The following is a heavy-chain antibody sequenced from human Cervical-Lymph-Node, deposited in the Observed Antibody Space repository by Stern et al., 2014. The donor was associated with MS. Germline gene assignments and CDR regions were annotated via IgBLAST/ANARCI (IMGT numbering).Heavy chain of an antibody. D-gene: IGHD5-24*01. J-gene: IGHJ6*02. V-gene: IGHV3-30*18. CDR3: AKQPTEMARTNYYHFYAMDV. CDR2: ISYDGSNT. Sequence: VQLVESGGGVVQPGRSLRLSCAASGLTFSTYGMHWVRQAPGKGLEWVAVISYDGSNTYYADSVKGRFTIPRDNSKNTLYLQVNSLRAEDTAVYYCAKQPTEMARTNYYHFYAMDVWGQGTTVTVSS. CDR1: GLTFSTYG.